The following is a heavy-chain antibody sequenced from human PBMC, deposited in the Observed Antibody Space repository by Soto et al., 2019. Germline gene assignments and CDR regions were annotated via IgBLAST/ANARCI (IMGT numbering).Heavy chain of an antibody. CDR3: ARVSGAVTTVYYYYGMDV. CDR1: GFTFSSYS. CDR2: ISSSSSYI. Sequence: PGGSLRLSCAASGFTFSSYSMNWVRQAPGKGLEWVSSISSSSSYIYYADSVKGRFTISRDNAKNSLYLQMNSLRAEDTAVYYCARVSGAVTTVYYYYGMDVWGQGTTVTVSS. J-gene: IGHJ6*02. V-gene: IGHV3-21*01. D-gene: IGHD4-4*01.